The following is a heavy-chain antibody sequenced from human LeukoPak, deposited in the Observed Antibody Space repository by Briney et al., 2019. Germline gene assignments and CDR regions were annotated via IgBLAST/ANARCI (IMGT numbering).Heavy chain of an antibody. V-gene: IGHV4-34*01. J-gene: IGHJ4*02. CDR3: ASISMMVDS. CDR2: INHSGST. D-gene: IGHD3-22*01. CDR1: GGSFSGYY. Sequence: SETLSLTCAVYGGSFSGYYWSWIRQPPGKGLEWIGEINHSGSTNYNPSLKSRVTISVDTSKNQFSLKLSSVTAADTAVYYCASISMMVDSWGQGTLVTVSS.